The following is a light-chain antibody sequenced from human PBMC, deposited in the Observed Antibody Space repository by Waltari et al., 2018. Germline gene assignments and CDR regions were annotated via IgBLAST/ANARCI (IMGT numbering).Light chain of an antibody. CDR3: HQYGDSPGT. Sequence: EIVLTQSPGTLSLSPGERATLSCRASQSVTRGFLAWYQQKPGQAPRLLIYGTSTRATGIPDRFRGSGYGTDFTLTVSRLEPEDFAVYFCHQYGDSPGTFGQGTKVEIK. J-gene: IGKJ1*01. CDR2: GTS. V-gene: IGKV3-20*01. CDR1: QSVTRGF.